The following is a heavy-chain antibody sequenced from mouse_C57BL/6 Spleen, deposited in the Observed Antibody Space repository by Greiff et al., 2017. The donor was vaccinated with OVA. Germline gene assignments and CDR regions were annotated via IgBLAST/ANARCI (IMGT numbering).Heavy chain of an antibody. CDR2: INPNNGGT. J-gene: IGHJ2*01. V-gene: IGHV1-22*01. CDR1: GYTFTDYN. Sequence: VQLQQSGPELVKPGASVKMSCKASGYTFTDYNMHWVKQSHGKSLEWIGYINPNNGGTSYNQKFKGKATLTVNKSSSTAYMELRSLTSEESAVYYCARTYYGSSYNFDYWGQGTTLTVSS. D-gene: IGHD1-1*01. CDR3: ARTYYGSSYNFDY.